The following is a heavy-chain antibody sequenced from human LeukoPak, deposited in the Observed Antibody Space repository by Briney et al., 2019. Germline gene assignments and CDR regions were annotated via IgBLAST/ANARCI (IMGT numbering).Heavy chain of an antibody. CDR3: AKDRSWSVTRLFDY. CDR2: ISYDGSNK. V-gene: IGHV3-30*18. D-gene: IGHD4-17*01. J-gene: IGHJ4*02. CDR1: GFTFSSYE. Sequence: GGSLRLSCAASGFTFSSYEMNWVRQAPGKGLEWVAVISYDGSNKYYADSVKGRFTISRDNSKNTLYLQMNSLRAEDTAVYYCAKDRSWSVTRLFDYWGQGTLVTVSS.